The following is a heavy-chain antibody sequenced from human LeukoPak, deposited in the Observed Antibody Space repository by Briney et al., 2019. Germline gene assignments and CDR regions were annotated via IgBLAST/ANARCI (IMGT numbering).Heavy chain of an antibody. J-gene: IGHJ4*02. CDR3: ARQVGGLLRDY. V-gene: IGHV4-39*01. CDR1: GGSISSSSYY. D-gene: IGHD2-15*01. Sequence: SETLSLTCTVSGGSISSSSYYWGWIRQAPGKGLEWIGSIYYHENTYYNSSLKSRVTISVDTSKNQFSLKLNSVTAADTAVYYCARQVGGLLRDYWGQGTLVTVSS. CDR2: IYYHENT.